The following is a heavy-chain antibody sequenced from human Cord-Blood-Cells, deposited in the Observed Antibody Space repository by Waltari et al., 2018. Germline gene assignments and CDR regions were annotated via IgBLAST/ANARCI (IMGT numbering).Heavy chain of an antibody. CDR1: GGSISRGGYY. CDR2: IYYSGST. D-gene: IGHD6-13*01. V-gene: IGHV4-31*03. J-gene: IGHJ6*02. CDR3: ARDKVRQQLVYYYYYGMDV. Sequence: QVQLQESGPGLVKPSQTLSLTYTVSGGSISRGGYYWRWIRQHPGKGLEWIGYIYYSGSTYYNPSLKSRVTISVDTSKNQFSLKLSSVTAADTAVYYCARDKVRQQLVYYYYYGMDVWGQGTTVTVSS.